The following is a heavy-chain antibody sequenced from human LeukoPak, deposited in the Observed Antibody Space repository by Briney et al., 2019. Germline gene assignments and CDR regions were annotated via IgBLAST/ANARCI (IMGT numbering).Heavy chain of an antibody. CDR1: GGSISGFY. V-gene: IGHV4-59*08. D-gene: IGHD2-2*01. Sequence: SETLSLTCTVSGGSISGFYWSWIRQPPGKALEWIGYIYYSGSPNYNPSLKSRVTISVDTSKNQFSLKLSSVTAADTAVYYCARHLCSSSSCYYFDYWGQGSLVTVSS. CDR3: ARHLCSSSSCYYFDY. J-gene: IGHJ4*02. CDR2: IYYSGSP.